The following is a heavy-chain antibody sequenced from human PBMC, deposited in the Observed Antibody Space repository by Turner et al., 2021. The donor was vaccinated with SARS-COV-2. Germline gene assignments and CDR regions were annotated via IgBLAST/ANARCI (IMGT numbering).Heavy chain of an antibody. D-gene: IGHD2-15*01. V-gene: IGHV3-74*01. J-gene: IGHJ6*02. Sequence: EVQLVESGGGLVQPGRSLRLSCAASGFTFSSSWMHWVRQAPGEGLVWVSRINSDGSSTSYADSVKGRFTISRDNAKNTLHLQMNSLRAEDTAVYYCARVPSVDYLGMDVWGQGTTVTVSS. CDR1: GFTFSSSW. CDR2: INSDGSST. CDR3: ARVPSVDYLGMDV.